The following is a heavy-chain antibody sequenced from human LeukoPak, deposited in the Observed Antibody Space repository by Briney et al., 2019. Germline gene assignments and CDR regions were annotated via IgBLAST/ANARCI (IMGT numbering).Heavy chain of an antibody. D-gene: IGHD3-10*01. V-gene: IGHV4-34*01. CDR3: ARMHGGQYRSGSYKY. CDR2: INHSGST. Sequence: PSETLSLTCAVYGGSFSGNYWSWIRQPPGKGLEWIGEINHSGSTNYNPSLKSRVTISVDTSKNQFSLKLSSVTAADTAVYYCARMHGGQYRSGSYKYWGQGTLVTVSS. J-gene: IGHJ4*02. CDR1: GGSFSGNY.